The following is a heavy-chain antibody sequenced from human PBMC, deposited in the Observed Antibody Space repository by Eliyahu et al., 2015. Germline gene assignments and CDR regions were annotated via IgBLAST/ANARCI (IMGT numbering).Heavy chain of an antibody. Sequence: EVQLVESGGGLVQPGGSLSLSCXASGFPFSSYSMNXVRQAPGKGLEWVSYISSSSSTIYYADSVKGRFTISRDNAKNSLYLQMNSLRAEDTAVYYCARGRDGYNPDYFDYWGQGTLVTVSS. CDR2: ISSSSSTI. J-gene: IGHJ4*02. D-gene: IGHD5-24*01. V-gene: IGHV3-48*01. CDR3: ARGRDGYNPDYFDY. CDR1: GFPFSSYS.